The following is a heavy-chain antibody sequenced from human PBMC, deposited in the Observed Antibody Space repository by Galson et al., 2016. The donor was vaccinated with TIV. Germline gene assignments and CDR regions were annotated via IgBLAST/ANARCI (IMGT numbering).Heavy chain of an antibody. CDR2: IIPIFGTA. CDR1: GDIFRSYG. Sequence: SVKVSCKASGDIFRSYGISWVRQAPGQGLEWMGRIIPIFGTANYAQKFQGRVTITADESTSTAYMELSSLRSEDTAVYYCARHQGYCSGGSCLLDYWGQGTLVTVSS. J-gene: IGHJ4*02. CDR3: ARHQGYCSGGSCLLDY. D-gene: IGHD2-15*01. V-gene: IGHV1-69*13.